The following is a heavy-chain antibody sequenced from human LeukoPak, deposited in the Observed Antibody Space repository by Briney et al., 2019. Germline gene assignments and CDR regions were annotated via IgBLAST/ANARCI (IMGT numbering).Heavy chain of an antibody. CDR2: ISSSGSTI. J-gene: IGHJ4*02. CDR1: GFTFSDYY. V-gene: IGHV3-11*01. CDR3: ARDSGYDFTTFDY. D-gene: IGHD5-12*01. Sequence: GALRLSCAASGFTFSDYYMSWIRQAPGKGLEWVSYISSSGSTIYYADSVKGRFTISRDNAKNSLYLQMNSLRAEDTAVYYCARDSGYDFTTFDYWGQGTLVTVSS.